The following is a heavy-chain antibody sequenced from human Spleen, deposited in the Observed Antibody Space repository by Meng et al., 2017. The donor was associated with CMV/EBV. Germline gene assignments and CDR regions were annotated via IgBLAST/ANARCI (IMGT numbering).Heavy chain of an antibody. V-gene: IGHV3-23*01. CDR2: ISGSGGTT. D-gene: IGHD1-26*01. CDR1: GLTFSSYG. J-gene: IGHJ4*02. Sequence: GESLKISCAASGLTFSSYGMSWVRQAPGKGLEWVSAISGSGGTTNYADSVKGRFTISRDNSKNTLYMQMNSLRAEDTAVYYCAKDRGVGASTFDYWGQGTLVTVSS. CDR3: AKDRGVGASTFDY.